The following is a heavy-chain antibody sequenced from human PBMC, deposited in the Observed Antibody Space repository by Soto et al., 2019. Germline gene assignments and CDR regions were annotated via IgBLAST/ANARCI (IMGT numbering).Heavy chain of an antibody. Sequence: GGSLKISCKGSGYSFTSYWISWVRQMPWKGLEWMGRIDPSDSYTNYSPSFQGHVTISADKSISTAYLQWSSLKASDTAMYYCARLSLLWFGELLYGMDVWGQGTTVTVSS. J-gene: IGHJ6*02. V-gene: IGHV5-10-1*01. D-gene: IGHD3-10*01. CDR3: ARLSLLWFGELLYGMDV. CDR2: IDPSDSYT. CDR1: GYSFTSYW.